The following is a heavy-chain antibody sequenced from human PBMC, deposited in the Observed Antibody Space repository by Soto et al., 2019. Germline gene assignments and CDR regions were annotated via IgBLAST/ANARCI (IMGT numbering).Heavy chain of an antibody. D-gene: IGHD6-19*01. CDR2: SGST. J-gene: IGHJ5*02. CDR3: ARLSAGWLDP. CDR1: GGYVSSYY. V-gene: IGHV4-59*02. Sequence: QVQLQESGPGLVKPSETLSLTCTVSGGYVSSYYWSWIRQPPGKGLEWIGYSGSTKYNPSLKSRVTISVDTSKNQCSLNLSSVTAADTAVYYCARLSAGWLDPWGQGTLVTVAS.